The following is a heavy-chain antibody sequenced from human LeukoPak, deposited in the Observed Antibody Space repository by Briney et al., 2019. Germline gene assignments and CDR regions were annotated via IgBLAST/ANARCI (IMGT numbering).Heavy chain of an antibody. CDR2: IKQDGSEK. V-gene: IGHV3-7*01. Sequence: GGSLRLSCAASGSTFSSYWMSWVRQAPGKGLEWVANIKQDGSEKYYVDSVKGRFTISRDNAKNSLYLQMNSLRAEDTAVYYCARVGGHCSSTSCFLNYFDYWGQGTLVTVSS. CDR1: GSTFSSYW. J-gene: IGHJ4*02. CDR3: ARVGGHCSSTSCFLNYFDY. D-gene: IGHD2-2*01.